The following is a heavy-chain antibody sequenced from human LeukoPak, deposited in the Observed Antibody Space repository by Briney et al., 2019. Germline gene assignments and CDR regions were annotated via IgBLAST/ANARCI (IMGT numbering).Heavy chain of an antibody. J-gene: IGHJ5*02. CDR2: IYTSGST. CDR3: ARGGITGTVGWFDP. D-gene: IGHD1-20*01. Sequence: SETLSLTCTASGGSISSYYWSWIRQPAGKGLEWIGRIYTSGSTNYNPSLKSRVTISVDKSKNQFSLKLSSVTAADTAVYYCARGGITGTVGWFDPWGQGTLVTVSS. CDR1: GGSISSYY. V-gene: IGHV4-4*07.